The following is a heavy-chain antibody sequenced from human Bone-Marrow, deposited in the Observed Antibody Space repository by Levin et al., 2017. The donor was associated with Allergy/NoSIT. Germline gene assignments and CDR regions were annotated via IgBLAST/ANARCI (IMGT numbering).Heavy chain of an antibody. D-gene: IGHD5-12*01. CDR3: ARGELGSGYLFDY. Sequence: GESLKISCKTSGYTFTSFYINWVRQATGQGLEWMGWMYPNSDNAGYAQKFQGRVTMTRNTSISTAYMELSSLRSEDTAIYYCARGELGSGYLFDYWGQGTLVTVSS. CDR1: GYTFTSFY. CDR2: MYPNSDNA. J-gene: IGHJ4*02. V-gene: IGHV1-8*01.